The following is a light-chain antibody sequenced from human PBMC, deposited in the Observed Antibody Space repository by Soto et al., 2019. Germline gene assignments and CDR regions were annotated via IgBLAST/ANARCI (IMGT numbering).Light chain of an antibody. CDR1: SGQSSFI. V-gene: IGLV4-60*02. CDR2: LEGDGGY. CDR3: ETWDDNTWV. Sequence: QSVLTQSSSASASLRSSVKLTCTLSSGQSSFIIAWHQQQPGKAARFLMKLEGDGGYDKGSGVPDRFSGSSSGADRYLTISNLRFEDEADYYCETWDDNTWVFGGGTKGTVL. J-gene: IGLJ3*02.